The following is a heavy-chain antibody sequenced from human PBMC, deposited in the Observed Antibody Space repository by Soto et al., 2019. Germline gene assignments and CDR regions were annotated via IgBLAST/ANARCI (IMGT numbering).Heavy chain of an antibody. CDR1: GGSISSSRSY. V-gene: IGHV4-39*07. CDR3: ARGQSESFDTSDSSYHYFDY. Sequence: SETLSLTCNVSGGSISSSRSYWACFRQPPGKELEWIAKINYAGNSYYNPALKSRVTMSVDTSKNQFSLKLASVTAADTAVYYCARGQSESFDTSDSSYHYFDYWGQGNQVTVSS. D-gene: IGHD3-22*01. CDR2: INYAGNS. J-gene: IGHJ4*02.